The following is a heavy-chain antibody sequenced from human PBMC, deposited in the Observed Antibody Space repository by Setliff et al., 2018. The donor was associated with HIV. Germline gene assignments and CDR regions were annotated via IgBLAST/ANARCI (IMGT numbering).Heavy chain of an antibody. Sequence: LTCAVYGGSFSGYYWSWIRQPPGKGLEWIGEINHDRTTNYNPSLKSRVTISVDTSKNQFSLTLNSVTAADTAVYYCARGSRQLTIFGVVFKTNYYFMDVWGKGTAVTVSS. V-gene: IGHV4-34*01. CDR3: ARGSRQLTIFGVVFKTNYYFMDV. J-gene: IGHJ6*03. CDR2: INHDRTT. D-gene: IGHD3-3*01. CDR1: GGSFSGYY.